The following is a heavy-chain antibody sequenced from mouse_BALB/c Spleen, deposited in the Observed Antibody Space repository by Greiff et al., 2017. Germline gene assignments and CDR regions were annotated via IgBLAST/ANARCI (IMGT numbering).Heavy chain of an antibody. J-gene: IGHJ3*01. CDR1: GFSLTSYG. V-gene: IGHV2-9*02. CDR3: ARDRDGFAY. D-gene: IGHD3-3*01. Sequence: VQLQESGPGLVAPSQSLSITCTVSGFSLTSYGVHWVRQPPGKGLEWLGVIWAGGSTNYNSALMSRLSISKDNSKSQVFLKMNSLQTDDTAMYCCARDRDGFAYWGQGTLVTVSA. CDR2: IWAGGST.